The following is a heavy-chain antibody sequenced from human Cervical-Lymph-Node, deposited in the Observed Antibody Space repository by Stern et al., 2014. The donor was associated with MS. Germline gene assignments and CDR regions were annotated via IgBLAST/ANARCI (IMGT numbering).Heavy chain of an antibody. CDR2: IFPFFGAT. CDR3: ALRRSYYVY. CDR1: GDTFSSYA. D-gene: IGHD4-11*01. J-gene: IGHJ4*02. V-gene: IGHV1-69*01. Sequence: VQLVQSGSEVTKPGSSVKVSCKPSGDTFSSYALSWVRQAPGQGLEWVGGIFPFFGATRYGQKFQGSVTITPEASTGSAFMELTNLTSDDTAVYYCALRRSYYVYWGQGTLITVSS.